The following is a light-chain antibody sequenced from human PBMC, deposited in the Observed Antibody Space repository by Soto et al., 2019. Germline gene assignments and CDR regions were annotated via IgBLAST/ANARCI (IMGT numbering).Light chain of an antibody. CDR3: SSYTSSSTFV. V-gene: IGLV2-14*01. Sequence: QSALTQPASVSGSPGQSITISCTGTSSDVGDYNYVSWYQHHLGKAPKLMIYDVSNRPSGVSNRFSGSKSGNTASLTISGLQAEDEADYYCSSYTSSSTFVFGTGTKV. J-gene: IGLJ1*01. CDR2: DVS. CDR1: SSDVGDYNY.